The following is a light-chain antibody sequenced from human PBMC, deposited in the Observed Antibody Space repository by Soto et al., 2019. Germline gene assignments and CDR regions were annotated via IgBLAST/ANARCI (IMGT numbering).Light chain of an antibody. CDR1: QSLLHKNGNNY. Sequence: DIVMTQSPLSLPVTPGEAASISCRSSQSLLHKNGNNYFNWYLQKPGQSPQLLIDMGSKRASGVPDRVSGSGSGTSFTLKISRVEAADAGVYYCMPALQHPRTLGQGPNVDI. V-gene: IGKV2-28*01. J-gene: IGKJ1*01. CDR3: MPALQHPRT. CDR2: MGS.